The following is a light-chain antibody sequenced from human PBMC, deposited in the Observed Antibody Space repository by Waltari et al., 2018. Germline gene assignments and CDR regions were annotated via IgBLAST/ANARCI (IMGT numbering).Light chain of an antibody. CDR2: DAS. Sequence: AIQLTQSPSSLSASVGDRVTITCRVSQGISSALAWYQQKPGKAPKLLIYDASSLESGVPSRFSGSGSGTDFTLTISSLQPEDFATYYCQQFNFSLTFGGGTKVEIK. CDR1: QGISSA. V-gene: IGKV1-13*02. CDR3: QQFNFSLT. J-gene: IGKJ4*01.